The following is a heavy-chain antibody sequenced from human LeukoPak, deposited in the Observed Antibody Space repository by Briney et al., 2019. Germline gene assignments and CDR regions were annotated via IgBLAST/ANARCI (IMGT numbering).Heavy chain of an antibody. Sequence: GGSLRLSCAASGFTFSSYAMSWVRQAPGKGLEWVSTISNSGGSTYYADSVKGRFTISRDNSKNALYLQMNSLRAEDTAVYFCAKEKVRGLIIKGTVDCWGQGTLVTVSS. CDR1: GFTFSSYA. J-gene: IGHJ4*02. V-gene: IGHV3-23*01. D-gene: IGHD3-10*01. CDR3: AKEKVRGLIIKGTVDC. CDR2: ISNSGGST.